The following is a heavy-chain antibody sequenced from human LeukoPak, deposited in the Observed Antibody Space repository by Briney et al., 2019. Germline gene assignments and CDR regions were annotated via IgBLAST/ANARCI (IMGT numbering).Heavy chain of an antibody. CDR3: ARAPHLWPTYYYYYYMDV. V-gene: IGHV3-7*01. D-gene: IGHD3-10*01. J-gene: IGHJ6*03. CDR2: IKQDGSEK. Sequence: PGGSLRLSCAASGFTFSTYWMSWVRQAPGKGLEWVANIKQDGSEKYCVDSVKGRFTISRDNAKNSLYLQMNSLRAEDTAVYYCARAPHLWPTYYYYYYMDVWGKGTTVTVSS. CDR1: GFTFSTYW.